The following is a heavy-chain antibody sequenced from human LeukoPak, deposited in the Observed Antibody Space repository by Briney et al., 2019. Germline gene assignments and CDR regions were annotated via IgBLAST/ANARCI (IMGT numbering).Heavy chain of an antibody. CDR1: GFIFSRYE. D-gene: IGHD3-3*01. V-gene: IGHV3-48*03. CDR3: ARNFDFWSGYYFDY. CDR2: ISNAGSTI. J-gene: IGHJ4*02. Sequence: PGGSLRLSCEAPGFIFSRYEMNWVRQAPGKGLEWISYISNAGSTICYADSVKGRFTISRDNAENSLYLQMNSLRAEDTAVYYCARNFDFWSGYYFDYWGQGTLVTVSS.